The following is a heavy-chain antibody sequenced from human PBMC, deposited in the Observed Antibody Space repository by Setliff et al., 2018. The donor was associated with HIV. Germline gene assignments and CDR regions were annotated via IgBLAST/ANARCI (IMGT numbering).Heavy chain of an antibody. Sequence: SETLSLTCAVFGGSFTDIGGSFTDYYWFWIRQPTGKGLEWNGEINHSGSTHYNPSLKSRFTISVDTSKNQFSLKVNSVTAADTAVYYCARGARLLAGYSDRWDYYSMAVWGKGTTVTVSS. D-gene: IGHD1-26*01. CDR2: INHSGST. CDR3: ARGARLLAGYSDRWDYYSMAV. CDR1: GGSFTDIGGSFTDYY. J-gene: IGHJ6*03. V-gene: IGHV4-34*01.